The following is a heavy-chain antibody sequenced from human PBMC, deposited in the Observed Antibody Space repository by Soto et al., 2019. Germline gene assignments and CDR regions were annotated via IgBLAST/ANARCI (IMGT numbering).Heavy chain of an antibody. J-gene: IGHJ4*02. CDR1: GFSFSNAW. CDR3: TTDDPINRN. Sequence: PVGSLRLSCAASGFSFSNAWMSWVRQAPGKGLEWVGRIKSKTDGGTTDYAAPVKGRFTISRDDSKNMVFLQMNSLKIEDTAVYYCTTDDPINRNWGQGTLVTV. V-gene: IGHV3-15*01. CDR2: IKSKTDGGTT.